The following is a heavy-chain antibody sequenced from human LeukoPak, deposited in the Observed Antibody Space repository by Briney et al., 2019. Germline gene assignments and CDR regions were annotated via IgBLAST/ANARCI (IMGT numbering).Heavy chain of an antibody. CDR3: AREAGASHYGMDV. J-gene: IGHJ6*02. Sequence: SETLSLTCTVSGGSISSHYWSWIRRPPGKGLEWIGYIYYSGTTNYTPSLKSRVTISVDTSKNQFSLKLSSVTAADTAVYYCAREAGASHYGMDVWGQGTTVTVSS. D-gene: IGHD1-26*01. CDR1: GGSISSHY. CDR2: IYYSGTT. V-gene: IGHV4-59*11.